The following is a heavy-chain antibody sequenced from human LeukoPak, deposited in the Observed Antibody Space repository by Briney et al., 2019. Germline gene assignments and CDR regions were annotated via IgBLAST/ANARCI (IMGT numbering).Heavy chain of an antibody. V-gene: IGHV4-4*07. Sequence: SETLSLTCTVSGGSISSYYWSWIRQPAGKGLEWIGRIYTSGSTNYNPSLKSRVTMSVDTSKSQFSLKLSSVTAADTAVYYCAREGITGTTPPWAFDIWGQGTMVTVSS. CDR3: AREGITGTTPPWAFDI. CDR2: IYTSGST. D-gene: IGHD1-7*01. CDR1: GGSISSYY. J-gene: IGHJ3*02.